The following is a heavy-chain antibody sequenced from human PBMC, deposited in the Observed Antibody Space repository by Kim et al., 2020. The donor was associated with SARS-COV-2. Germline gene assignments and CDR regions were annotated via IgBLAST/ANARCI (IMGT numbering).Heavy chain of an antibody. V-gene: IGHV3-30-3*01. CDR2: ISYDGSNK. D-gene: IGHD6-6*01. CDR3: ARDALWGIAARLCLY. CDR1: GFTFSSYA. J-gene: IGHJ4*02. Sequence: GGSLRLSCAASGFTFSSYAMHWVRQAPGKGLEWVAVISYDGSNKYYADSVKGRFTISRDNSKNTLYLQMNSLRAEDTAVYYCARDALWGIAARLCLYWGQGTLVTVSS.